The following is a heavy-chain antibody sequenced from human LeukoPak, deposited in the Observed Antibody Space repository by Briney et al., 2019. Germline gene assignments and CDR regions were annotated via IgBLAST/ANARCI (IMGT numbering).Heavy chain of an antibody. CDR3: ARGVVVTDGGFDY. CDR1: GGSFSGYY. CDR2: INHSGST. J-gene: IGHJ4*02. V-gene: IGHV4-34*01. Sequence: SETLSLTCAVYGGSFSGYYWSWIRQPPGKGLEWIGEINHSGSTNYNLSLKSRVTISVDTSKNQFSLKLSSVSAADTAVYYCARGVVVTDGGFDYWGQGTLVTVSS. D-gene: IGHD2-21*02.